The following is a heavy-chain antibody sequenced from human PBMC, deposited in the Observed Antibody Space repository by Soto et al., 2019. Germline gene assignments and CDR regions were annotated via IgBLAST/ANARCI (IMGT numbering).Heavy chain of an antibody. J-gene: IGHJ5*02. CDR1: GGSISSSSYF. D-gene: IGHD2-21*02. Sequence: QLQLQESGPGLVKPSDTLSLTCSVSGGSISSSSYFWGWIRQPPGKGLEWIGSIYYSGSTYYNPSLKSRVTVSVDTSKNQFSLNLSSVTAADTAVYYCARHPSDFWFDPWGQGTLVTVSS. V-gene: IGHV4-39*01. CDR2: IYYSGST. CDR3: ARHPSDFWFDP.